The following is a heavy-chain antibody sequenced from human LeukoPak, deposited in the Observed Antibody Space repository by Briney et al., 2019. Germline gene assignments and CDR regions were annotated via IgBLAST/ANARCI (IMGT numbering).Heavy chain of an antibody. CDR2: IVVGSGKT. Sequence: ASVKVSCKASGFTFTSSAMQWVGQARGQRLERIGWIVVGSGKTNYAQKFQERVTITRDMSTSTPFMELSSLRSEDTAVYYCAGSSNVDTAGDYWGQGTLVTVSS. CDR3: AGSSNVDTAGDY. V-gene: IGHV1-58*02. D-gene: IGHD5-18*01. CDR1: GFTFTSSA. J-gene: IGHJ4*02.